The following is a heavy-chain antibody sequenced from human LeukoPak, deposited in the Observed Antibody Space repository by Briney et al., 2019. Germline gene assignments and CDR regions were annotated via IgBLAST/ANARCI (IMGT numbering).Heavy chain of an antibody. CDR1: GFTFSSYW. CDR2: IKQDGSEK. J-gene: IGHJ5*02. V-gene: IGHV3-7*01. CDR3: PRETQRDFWSGFNWFDP. Sequence: GGSLRLSCAASGFTFSSYWMSWVRQAPGKGLEWVANIKQDGSEKYYVDSVKGRFTISRDNAKNSLYLQMNSLRAEDTAVYYCPRETQRDFWSGFNWFDPWGQGTLVTVSS. D-gene: IGHD3-3*01.